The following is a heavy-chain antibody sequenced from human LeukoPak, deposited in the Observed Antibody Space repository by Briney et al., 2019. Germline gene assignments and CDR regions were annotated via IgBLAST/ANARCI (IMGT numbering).Heavy chain of an antibody. CDR3: ARSPRTPTIDYDSSGYYSSFDY. J-gene: IGHJ4*02. CDR2: ISAYNGNT. D-gene: IGHD3-22*01. CDR1: GYTFTSYG. V-gene: IGHV1-18*01. Sequence: GASVKVSCKASGYTFTSYGISWVRQAPGQGLEWMGWISAYNGNTNYAQKLQGRVTMTTDTSTSTAYMELSSLRSEDTAVYYCARSPRTPTIDYDSSGYYSSFDYWGQGTLVTVSS.